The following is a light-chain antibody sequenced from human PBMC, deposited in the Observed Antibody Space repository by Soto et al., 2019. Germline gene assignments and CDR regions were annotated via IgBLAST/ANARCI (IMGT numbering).Light chain of an antibody. CDR3: QRGDT. Sequence: PGERATLSCRASQSVSSNLAWYQQKPGQAPRLLIYDASDRATGIPARFSGSGSGTDFTLTISSLEPEDFAVYYCQRGDTFGHGTRLEIK. CDR1: QSVSSN. J-gene: IGKJ5*01. V-gene: IGKV3-11*01. CDR2: DAS.